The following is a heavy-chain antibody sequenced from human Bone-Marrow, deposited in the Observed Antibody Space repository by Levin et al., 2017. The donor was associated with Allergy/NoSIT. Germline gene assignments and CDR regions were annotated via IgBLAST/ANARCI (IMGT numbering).Heavy chain of an antibody. CDR3: ARVGRHCTNNNCMNYFDS. D-gene: IGHD2-8*01. V-gene: IGHV4-34*01. CDR1: GGSFSDYF. Sequence: PSETLSLTCGVDGGSFSDYFWSWIRQPPGKRLEWIGESNHSGSTNYNPSLKSRVTMSVYTSRNHFSLDLSSVTAADTAVYYCARVGRHCTNNNCMNYFDSWGQGTLVTVSS. CDR2: SNHSGST. J-gene: IGHJ4*02.